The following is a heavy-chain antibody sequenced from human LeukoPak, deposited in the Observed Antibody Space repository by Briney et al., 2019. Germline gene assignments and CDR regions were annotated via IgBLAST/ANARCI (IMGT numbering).Heavy chain of an antibody. V-gene: IGHV3-7*01. CDR1: GFTFSSYW. CDR3: ARAPDGSGSSYYFDY. Sequence: PGGSLRLSCAASGFTFSSYWMSWVRQAPGKGLEWVDNINQDGSEKYYVDSVKGRFTISRDNAKNSLYLQMNSLRAEDTAVYYCARAPDGSGSSYYFDYWGQGTLVTVSS. D-gene: IGHD3-10*01. J-gene: IGHJ4*02. CDR2: INQDGSEK.